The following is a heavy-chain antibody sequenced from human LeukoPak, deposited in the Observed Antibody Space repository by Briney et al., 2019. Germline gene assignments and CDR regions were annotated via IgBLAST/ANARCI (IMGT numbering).Heavy chain of an antibody. V-gene: IGHV3-7*05. CDR3: ARLLNWGTIDY. D-gene: IGHD7-27*01. Sequence: GGSLRLSCAASGFTFSSYWMSWVRQAPGKGLEWVASIIQDGSEKYYVDSVKGRFTISRDNAKNSLYLQMNSLRAEDTAVYYCARLLNWGTIDYWGQGTLVTVSS. J-gene: IGHJ4*02. CDR2: IIQDGSEK. CDR1: GFTFSSYW.